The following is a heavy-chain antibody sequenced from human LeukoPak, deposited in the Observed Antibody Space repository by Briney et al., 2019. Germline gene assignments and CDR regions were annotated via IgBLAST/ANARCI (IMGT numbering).Heavy chain of an antibody. CDR2: ISAYNGNT. CDR1: GYTFTSYG. V-gene: IGHV1-18*01. J-gene: IGHJ6*03. CDR3: ARDGVVVVPANFYYMDV. Sequence: ASVKVSCKASGYTFTSYGISCVRQAPGQGLEWMGWISAYNGNTNYAQKLQGRVTMTTDTSTSTAYMELRSLRSDDTAVYYCARDGVVVVPANFYYMDVWGKGTTVTISS. D-gene: IGHD2-2*01.